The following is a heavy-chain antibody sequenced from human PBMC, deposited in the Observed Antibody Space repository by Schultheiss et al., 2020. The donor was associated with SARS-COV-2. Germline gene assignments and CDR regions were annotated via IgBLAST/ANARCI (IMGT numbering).Heavy chain of an antibody. CDR3: ARGAGGSGSYPS. Sequence: GSLRLSCTVSGGSISSYYWSWIRQPPGKGLEWIGYIYRSGSTYYNPSLKSRATISVDKSKNQLSLKLSSVTAADTAVYYCARGAGGSGSYPSWGQGALVTVSS. V-gene: IGHV4-59*12. CDR1: GGSISSYY. CDR2: IYRSGST. J-gene: IGHJ5*02. D-gene: IGHD3-10*01.